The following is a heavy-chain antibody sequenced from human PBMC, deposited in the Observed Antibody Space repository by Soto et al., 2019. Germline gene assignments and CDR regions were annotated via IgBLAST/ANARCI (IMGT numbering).Heavy chain of an antibody. CDR3: AKVRGYSGYDPPHFDY. D-gene: IGHD5-12*01. CDR1: GFIFSSYA. J-gene: IGHJ4*02. CDR2: TSASGVST. V-gene: IGHV3-23*01. Sequence: PGGSLRLSCAASGFIFSSYAMTWVRQAPGKGLEWVSGTSASGVSTYYADSVKGRFTISRDNSKKTFYLQMNSLRADDTAVYYCAKVRGYSGYDPPHFDYWGQGTLVTVSS.